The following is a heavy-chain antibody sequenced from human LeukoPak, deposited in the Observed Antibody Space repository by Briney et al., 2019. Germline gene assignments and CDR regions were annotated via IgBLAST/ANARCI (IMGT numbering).Heavy chain of an antibody. V-gene: IGHV3-23*01. CDR2: ISGSGGST. J-gene: IGHJ4*02. CDR3: ARDLAPASL. Sequence: PGVSLRLSCAASGFTFSSYAMSWVRQAPGKGLEWVSAISGSGGSTYYADSVRGRFSISRDNSKNTLYLQMSSLSTEDTAVYYCARDLAPASLWGQGTLVTVSS. CDR1: GFTFSSYA. D-gene: IGHD3-16*01.